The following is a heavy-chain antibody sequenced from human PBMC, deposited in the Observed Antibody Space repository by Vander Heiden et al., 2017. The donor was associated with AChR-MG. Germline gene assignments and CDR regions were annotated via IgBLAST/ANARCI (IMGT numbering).Heavy chain of an antibody. J-gene: IGHJ4*02. CDR3: ARGEQLGRY. V-gene: IGHV3-33*01. CDR2: IWYDGSNK. D-gene: IGHD6-6*01. Sequence: QVQLVESGGGVVQPGRSLRLSCAASGFTFSSYGMHWVRQAPGKGLEWVAVIWYDGSNKYYADSVKGRFTISRDNSKNTLYLQMNSLRAEDTAVYYCARGEQLGRYWGQGTLVTVSS. CDR1: GFTFSSYG.